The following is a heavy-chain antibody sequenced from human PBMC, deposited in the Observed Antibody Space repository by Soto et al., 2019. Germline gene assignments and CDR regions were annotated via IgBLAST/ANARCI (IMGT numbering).Heavy chain of an antibody. J-gene: IGHJ6*02. D-gene: IGHD2-2*01. V-gene: IGHV3-30*18. Sequence: WGSLRLSCAASGLTFSSYGMHWVRQAPGKGLEWVAVISYDGSNKYYADSVKGRFTISRDNSKNTLYLQMNSLRAEDTAVYYCAKDYCSSTSCYYYGMDVWGQGTTVTVSS. CDR1: GLTFSSYG. CDR3: AKDYCSSTSCYYYGMDV. CDR2: ISYDGSNK.